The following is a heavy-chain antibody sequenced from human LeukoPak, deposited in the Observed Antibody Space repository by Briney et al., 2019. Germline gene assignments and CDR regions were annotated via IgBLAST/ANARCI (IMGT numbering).Heavy chain of an antibody. CDR2: ISGSGGST. CDR1: GFTFSSYG. Sequence: GGTLRLSCAASGFTFSSYGMSWVRQAPGKGLEWVSAISGSGGSTYYADSVKGRFTISRDNSKNTLYLQMNSLRAEDTAVYYCARQYNLGYCSSTSCYVPDYWGQGTLVTVSS. V-gene: IGHV3-23*01. J-gene: IGHJ4*02. CDR3: ARQYNLGYCSSTSCYVPDY. D-gene: IGHD2-2*01.